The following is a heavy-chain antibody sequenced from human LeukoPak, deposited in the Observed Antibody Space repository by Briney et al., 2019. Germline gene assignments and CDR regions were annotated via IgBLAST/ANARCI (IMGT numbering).Heavy chain of an antibody. V-gene: IGHV3-11*01. CDR2: ISTTGSSI. Sequence: PGGSLRLSCAASGFTFSDYYMSWIRQAPGKGLEWVSYISTTGSSIYYADSVKGRFTISRDNAKNSLDLQMNSLRAEDTALYYCARGGLYVAWYGDYWGRGTLVTVSS. D-gene: IGHD2/OR15-2a*01. CDR3: ARGGLYVAWYGDY. CDR1: GFTFSDYY. J-gene: IGHJ4*02.